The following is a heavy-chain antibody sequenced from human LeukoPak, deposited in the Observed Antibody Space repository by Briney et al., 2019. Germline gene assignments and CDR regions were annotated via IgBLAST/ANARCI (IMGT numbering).Heavy chain of an antibody. D-gene: IGHD5-18*01. Sequence: GESLKISCEGSGYSFVNYWIGWVRQMPGKGLEWMGIIYPGDSDTRYSPSFQGQVTISADKSISTAYLQWSSLKASDTAMYYCASGYSLHYFDYWGQGTLVTVSS. CDR3: ASGYSLHYFDY. CDR2: IYPGDSDT. J-gene: IGHJ4*02. V-gene: IGHV5-51*01. CDR1: GYSFVNYW.